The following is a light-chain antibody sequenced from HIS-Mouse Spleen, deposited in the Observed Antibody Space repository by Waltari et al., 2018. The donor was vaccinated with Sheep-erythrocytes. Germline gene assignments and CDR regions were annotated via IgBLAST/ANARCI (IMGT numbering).Light chain of an antibody. J-gene: IGLJ1*01. V-gene: IGLV2-11*01. CDR3: CSYAGSYNHV. Sequence: QSALTQPRSVSGSPGQSVPIPCTGTSSAVGGYNYVSWYQQHPGKAPKLMNYDVSKRPSGVPDRFSGSKSGNTASLTISGLQAEDEADYYCCSYAGSYNHVFATGTKVTVL. CDR1: SSAVGGYNY. CDR2: DVS.